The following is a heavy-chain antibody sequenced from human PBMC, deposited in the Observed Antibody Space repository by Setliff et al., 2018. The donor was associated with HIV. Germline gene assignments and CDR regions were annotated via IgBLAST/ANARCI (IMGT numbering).Heavy chain of an antibody. Sequence: SVKVSCKASGYTLTGYYMNWVRQAPGQGLEWMGRINPTSGDTNYAQKFQGRVTMTRDTSISTAYMELSRLKSDDAAVYYCAREGISGSYFDYWGQGTLVTVSS. V-gene: IGHV1-2*06. CDR2: INPTSGDT. CDR1: GYTLTGYY. D-gene: IGHD1-26*01. CDR3: AREGISGSYFDY. J-gene: IGHJ4*02.